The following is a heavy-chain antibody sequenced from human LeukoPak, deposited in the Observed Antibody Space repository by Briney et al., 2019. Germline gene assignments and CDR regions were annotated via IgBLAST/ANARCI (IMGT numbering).Heavy chain of an antibody. J-gene: IGHJ6*03. CDR1: GYSFTSYW. V-gene: IGHV5-51*03. CDR3: ARLAFCTNAVCFSNYYYSMDV. Sequence: GESLKISCKGSGYSFTSYWIGLVRQMPGKGLEWMGIIYPDDSDTKYSPSFQGQVTISADKSISTAYLQWSSLKASDTAMYYCARLAFCTNAVCFSNYYYSMDVWGRGTTVTVSS. CDR2: IYPDDSDT. D-gene: IGHD2-8*01.